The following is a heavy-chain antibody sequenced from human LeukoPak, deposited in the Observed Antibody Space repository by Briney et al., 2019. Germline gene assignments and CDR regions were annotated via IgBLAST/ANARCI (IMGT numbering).Heavy chain of an antibody. CDR1: GFTFSSTW. CDR2: IKQDGCEK. D-gene: IGHD3-10*01. V-gene: IGHV3-7*01. Sequence: GGSLRLSYAASGFTFSSTWMTWVRQVSGKGLEWVANIKQDGCEKYYVDSVKGRFTISRDNAKNSLYLQMSSLRAEDTAVYYCARYYNPDYWGQGTLVTVSS. J-gene: IGHJ4*02. CDR3: ARYYNPDY.